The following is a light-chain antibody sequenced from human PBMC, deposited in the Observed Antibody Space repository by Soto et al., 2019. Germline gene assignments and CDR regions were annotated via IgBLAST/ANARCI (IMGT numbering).Light chain of an antibody. Sequence: DIIRTQSRPSLSLSRVEGANLACSASQGRSDTLAWSQHKPGQTPRLLIYDTSTRATGVPARFSGSRSGTEFTITVNSLQSEDFAVYYCQRYNNWPLTLGGGTKVDIK. J-gene: IGKJ4*01. CDR1: QGRSDT. V-gene: IGKV3-15*01. CDR2: DTS. CDR3: QRYNNWPLT.